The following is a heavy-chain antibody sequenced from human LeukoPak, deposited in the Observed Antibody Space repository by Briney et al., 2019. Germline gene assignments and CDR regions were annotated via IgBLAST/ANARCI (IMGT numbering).Heavy chain of an antibody. D-gene: IGHD3-16*01. J-gene: IGHJ5*02. CDR2: IYYSGST. CDR3: AREGERWLDP. V-gene: IGHV4-59*01. CDR1: GGSFSGYY. Sequence: SETLSLTCAVYGGSFSGYYWSWIRQPPGKGLEWIGYIYYSGSTNYNPSLKSRVTISVDTSKNQFSLKLSSVTAADTAVYYCAREGERWLDPLGQGTLVTVSS.